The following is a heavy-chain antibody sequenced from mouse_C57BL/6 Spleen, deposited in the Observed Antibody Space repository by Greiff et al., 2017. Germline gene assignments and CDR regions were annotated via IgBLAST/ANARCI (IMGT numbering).Heavy chain of an antibody. CDR1: GYTFTDYY. CDR3: ARGRWLPTFMDY. J-gene: IGHJ4*01. V-gene: IGHV1-26*01. D-gene: IGHD2-3*01. Sequence: EVQLQQSGPELVKPGASVKISCKASGYTFTDYYMNWVKQSHGKSLEWIGDINPNNGGTSYNQKFKGKATLTVDKSSSTAYMELRSLTSEDSAVYYCARGRWLPTFMDYWGQGTSVTVSS. CDR2: INPNNGGT.